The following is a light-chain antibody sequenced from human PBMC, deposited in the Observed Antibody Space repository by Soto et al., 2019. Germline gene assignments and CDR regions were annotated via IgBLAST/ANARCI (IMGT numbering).Light chain of an antibody. Sequence: EIVMTQSPATLSVYPGERATLYCRASQSVSSNLAWYQQKPVQAPRLLIYVASTMATGIPARFSGSGSGTEFTLTISSLQSEDFAVYYCQQYNNWPRTFGQGTTVEIK. V-gene: IGKV3-15*01. CDR2: VAS. CDR1: QSVSSN. J-gene: IGKJ1*01. CDR3: QQYNNWPRT.